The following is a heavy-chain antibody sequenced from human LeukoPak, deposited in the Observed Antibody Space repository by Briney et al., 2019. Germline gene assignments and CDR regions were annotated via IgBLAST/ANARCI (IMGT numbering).Heavy chain of an antibody. D-gene: IGHD3-10*01. CDR3: ARERSGSYDEHFDY. J-gene: IGHJ4*02. CDR1: GGSMNTYY. Sequence: PSETLSLTCTVSGGSMNTYYWSWIRQPPGKGLEWIGYIYHSGSTNYNPSLKSRVTMSVDTSKNQFSLKLSSVTAADTAVYYCARERSGSYDEHFDYWGQGTLVTVSS. CDR2: IYHSGST. V-gene: IGHV4-59*01.